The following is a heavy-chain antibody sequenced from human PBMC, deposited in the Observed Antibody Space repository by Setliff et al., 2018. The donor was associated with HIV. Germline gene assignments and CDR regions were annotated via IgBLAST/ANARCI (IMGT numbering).Heavy chain of an antibody. CDR1: GGTFSSYA. CDR2: INPNSGGP. Sequence: ASVKVSCKASGGTFSSYATSWVRQAPGQGLEWMGWINPNSGGPPYAQKFQGRVTMTRDTSISTAYMEVSRLRSEDTALYYCAKDIPGLAINSGRIKNWFDPGGEGPRVTVSS. D-gene: IGHD6-19*01. CDR3: AKDIPGLAINSGRIKNWFDP. V-gene: IGHV1-2*02. J-gene: IGHJ5*02.